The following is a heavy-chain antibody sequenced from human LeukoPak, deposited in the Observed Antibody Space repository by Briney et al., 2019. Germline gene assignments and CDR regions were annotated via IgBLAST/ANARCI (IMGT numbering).Heavy chain of an antibody. CDR2: ISAYNGNT. CDR1: GYIFTSYG. CDR3: AKLAAAYYMDV. J-gene: IGHJ6*03. V-gene: IGHV1-18*01. Sequence: GASVKVSCKASGYIFTSYGISWVRQAPGQGLEWMGWISAYNGNTNYAQKLQGRVTMTTDTSTSTAYMELRRLRSDDTAVYYCAKLAAAYYMDVWGKGTTVTVSS. D-gene: IGHD6-13*01.